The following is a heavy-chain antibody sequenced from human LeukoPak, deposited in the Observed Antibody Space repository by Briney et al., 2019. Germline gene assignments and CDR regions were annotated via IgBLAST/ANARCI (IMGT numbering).Heavy chain of an antibody. CDR2: ISYDGSNK. J-gene: IGHJ4*02. D-gene: IGHD3-22*01. V-gene: IGHV3-30*18. Sequence: GRSLRLSCAASGFTFSSYGMHWVRQAPGKGLEWVAVISYDGSNKHYADSVKGRFTISRDNSKNTLYLQMNSLRAEDTAVYYCAKGDAVITYYFDYWGQGTLVTVSS. CDR3: AKGDAVITYYFDY. CDR1: GFTFSSYG.